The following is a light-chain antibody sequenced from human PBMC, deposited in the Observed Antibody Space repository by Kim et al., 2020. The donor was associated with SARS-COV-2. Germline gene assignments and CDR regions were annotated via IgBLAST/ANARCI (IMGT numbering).Light chain of an antibody. V-gene: IGLV3-9*01. CDR3: QVWDSSTVV. J-gene: IGLJ2*01. CDR1: TMGTKN. CDR2: RDY. Sequence: VALGQTARITCGGTTMGTKNVHWYQQKPGQAPVLVIYRDYNRPSGIPERFSGSNSGNTATLTISRAQAGDEADYYCQVWDSSTVVFGGGTQLTVL.